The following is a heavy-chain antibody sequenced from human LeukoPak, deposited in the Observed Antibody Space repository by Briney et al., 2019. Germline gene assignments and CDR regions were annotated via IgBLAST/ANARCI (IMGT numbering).Heavy chain of an antibody. D-gene: IGHD2-21*01. CDR3: VRVDSNFYFDY. CDR1: GFTFSNYA. Sequence: PGGSLRLSCAASGFTFSNYAMTWVRQAPGKGLEWVGRIRKKANSYTTEYAASVKGRFSISRDDSSNLLYLQMNSLKIEDTAVYYCVRVDSNFYFDYWGQGTLVIVSS. V-gene: IGHV3-72*01. CDR2: IRKKANSYTT. J-gene: IGHJ4*02.